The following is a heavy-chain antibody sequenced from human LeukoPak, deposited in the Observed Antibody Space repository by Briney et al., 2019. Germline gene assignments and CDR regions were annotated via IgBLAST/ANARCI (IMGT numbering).Heavy chain of an antibody. CDR2: IDPDDSGS. J-gene: IGHJ5*02. V-gene: IGHV3-74*01. Sequence: GSLRLSCAASGFTFSRYWMHWVRQAPGEGLVWVSRIDPDDSGSSYADSVKGRFTISRDNARNSLYLQMNNLRGEDTAIYYCARDAGNSGYGCDLWGQGTLVIVSS. D-gene: IGHD5-12*01. CDR1: GFTFSRYW. CDR3: ARDAGNSGYGCDL.